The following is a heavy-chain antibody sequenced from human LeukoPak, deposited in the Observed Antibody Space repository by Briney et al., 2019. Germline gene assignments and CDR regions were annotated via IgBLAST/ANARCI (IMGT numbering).Heavy chain of an antibody. Sequence: PSETLSLTCTVSGGSISSYYWSWIRHPAGKGLECIWRIYTSGSTNYNPSLKSRVTMSVDTSKNQFSLKLSSVTAADTAVYYCARDRGIAALAFDYWGQGTLVTVSS. V-gene: IGHV4-4*07. CDR2: IYTSGST. D-gene: IGHD6-13*01. CDR3: ARDRGIAALAFDY. J-gene: IGHJ4*02. CDR1: GGSISSYY.